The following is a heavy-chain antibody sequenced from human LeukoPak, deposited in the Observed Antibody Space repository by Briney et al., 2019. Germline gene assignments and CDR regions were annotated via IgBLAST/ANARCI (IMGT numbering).Heavy chain of an antibody. Sequence: GRSLRLSCAASGFTFSSYGMHWVRQAPGKGLEWVTFIRYDGNNRYYADSVKGRFTISRDNSKNTLHLQMNSLRPEDTAVYYCARGGKIALAGTRSPQYFQHWGQGTLVTVSS. J-gene: IGHJ1*01. CDR1: GFTFSSYG. V-gene: IGHV3-30*02. CDR2: IRYDGNNR. D-gene: IGHD6-19*01. CDR3: ARGGKIALAGTRSPQYFQH.